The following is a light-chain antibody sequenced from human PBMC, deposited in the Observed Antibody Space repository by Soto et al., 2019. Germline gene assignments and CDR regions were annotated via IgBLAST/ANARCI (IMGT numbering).Light chain of an antibody. CDR1: QDISNY. CDR2: DAS. V-gene: IGKV1-33*01. J-gene: IGKJ2*01. Sequence: DIQMTQSPSSLSASVGDRVTITCQASQDISNYLNWYHQKPGKAPKLLIYDASNLETGVPSRFSGSGSGTDFTFPISSLQPEDIATYYCHQYDNLFGQGTKLEIK. CDR3: HQYDNL.